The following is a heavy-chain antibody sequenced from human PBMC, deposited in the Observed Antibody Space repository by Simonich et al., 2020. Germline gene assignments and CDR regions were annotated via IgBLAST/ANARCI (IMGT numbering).Heavy chain of an antibody. V-gene: IGHV3-48*03. CDR1: GFTFSSYE. D-gene: IGHD6-6*01. CDR3: ARDFRLQLVEIGTYYYYGMDV. Sequence: EVQLVESGGGLVQPGGSLRLSCAASGFTFSSYEMNWVRQAPGKGLEWVSYISSSGRTIYYAASVKGRFTISRDNAKNSLYLQMNSLRAEDTAVDYCARDFRLQLVEIGTYYYYGMDVWGQGTTVTVSS. CDR2: ISSSGRTI. J-gene: IGHJ6*02.